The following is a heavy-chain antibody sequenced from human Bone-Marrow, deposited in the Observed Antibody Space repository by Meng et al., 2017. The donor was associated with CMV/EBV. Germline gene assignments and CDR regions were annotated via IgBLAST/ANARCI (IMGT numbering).Heavy chain of an antibody. CDR1: RFTFSSYA. CDR2: IKQDGSEK. V-gene: IGHV3-7*01. J-gene: IGHJ4*02. D-gene: IGHD6-13*01. Sequence: GESLKISCAASRFTFSSYAMHWVRQAPGKGLEWVANIKQDGSEKYYVDSVKGRFTISRDNAKNSLYLQMNSLRAEDTAVYYCARESIAAAGVLDYWGRGTLVTVSS. CDR3: ARESIAAAGVLDY.